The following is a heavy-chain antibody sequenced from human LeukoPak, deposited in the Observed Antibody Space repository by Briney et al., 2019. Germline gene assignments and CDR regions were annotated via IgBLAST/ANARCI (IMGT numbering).Heavy chain of an antibody. Sequence: SETLSLTCTVSGGSISSYYWSWIRQPPGKGLEWIGYIYYSGSTNYNPSPKSRVAISVDTSKNQFSLKLSSVTAADTAVYYCARATISGSYHYWGQGTLVTVSS. D-gene: IGHD1-26*01. CDR3: ARATISGSYHY. CDR1: GGSISSYY. J-gene: IGHJ4*02. V-gene: IGHV4-59*01. CDR2: IYYSGST.